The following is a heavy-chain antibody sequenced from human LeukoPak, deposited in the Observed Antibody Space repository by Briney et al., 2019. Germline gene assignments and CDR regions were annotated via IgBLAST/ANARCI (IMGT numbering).Heavy chain of an antibody. V-gene: IGHV1-46*01. CDR3: ARELGTAMVP. D-gene: IGHD5-18*01. Sequence: ASVKVSCKASGYTFTSYGISWVRQAPEQGLEWMGIINPSGGSTSYAQKFQGRVTMTRDMSTSTVYMELSSLRSEDTAVYYCARELGTAMVPWGQGTLVTVSS. J-gene: IGHJ5*02. CDR1: GYTFTSYG. CDR2: INPSGGST.